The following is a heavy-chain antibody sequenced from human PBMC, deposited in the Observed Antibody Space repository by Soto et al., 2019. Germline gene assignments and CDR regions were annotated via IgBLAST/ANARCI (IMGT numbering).Heavy chain of an antibody. J-gene: IGHJ4*02. CDR1: GFSFSTYA. D-gene: IGHD2-21*01. V-gene: IGHV3-30-3*01. CDR3: ARDTIVVLAPYFDY. Sequence: PGGSLRLSCAASGFSFSTYAMRWVRQAPGKGLEWVAVLSSDGSSGYYADSVKGRFTISRDNSKNALYLQMNSLRTEDSAVYFCARDTIVVLAPYFDYWGQGTRVTVSS. CDR2: LSSDGSSG.